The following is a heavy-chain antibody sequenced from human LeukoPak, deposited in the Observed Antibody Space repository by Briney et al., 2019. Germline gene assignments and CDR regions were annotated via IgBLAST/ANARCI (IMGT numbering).Heavy chain of an antibody. Sequence: GGSLRLSCAASGFTFSSYWMHWVRQAPGKGLVWVSRINSDGSSTSYADSVKGRFTISRDNSKNTLYLQMNSLRAEDTAVYYCAKDRDGDYARDAFDIWGQGTMVTVSS. CDR2: INSDGSST. CDR3: AKDRDGDYARDAFDI. V-gene: IGHV3-74*01. CDR1: GFTFSSYW. J-gene: IGHJ3*02. D-gene: IGHD4-17*01.